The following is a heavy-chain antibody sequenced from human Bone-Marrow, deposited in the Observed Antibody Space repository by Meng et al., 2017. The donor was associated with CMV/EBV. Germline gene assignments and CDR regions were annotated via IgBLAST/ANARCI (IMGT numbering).Heavy chain of an antibody. J-gene: IGHJ4*02. Sequence: GGSLRLSCAASGFTFSSYAVHWVRQAPGKGLEWVAVLSHDGGNKYYADSVRGRFTISRDNSKNTLYLQMNSLRAEDTAVYYCAKARSHVFILSNWGQGTLVTVSS. CDR3: AKARSHVFILSN. CDR2: LSHDGGNK. CDR1: GFTFSSYA. V-gene: IGHV3-30*04. D-gene: IGHD2-15*01.